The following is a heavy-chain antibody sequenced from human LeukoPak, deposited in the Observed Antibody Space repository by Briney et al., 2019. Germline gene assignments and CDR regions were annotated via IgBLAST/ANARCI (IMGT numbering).Heavy chain of an antibody. CDR3: ATLPRITMIVVVGFDY. D-gene: IGHD3-22*01. J-gene: IGHJ4*02. CDR2: ISGSGGST. V-gene: IGHV3-23*01. Sequence: GGSLRLSCAASGFTFSSYAMSWVRQAPGKGLEWVSAISGSGGSTYYADSVKGRFTISRDNSKNTLYLQMNSLRAEDTAVYYCATLPRITMIVVVGFDYWGQGTLVTVSS. CDR1: GFTFSSYA.